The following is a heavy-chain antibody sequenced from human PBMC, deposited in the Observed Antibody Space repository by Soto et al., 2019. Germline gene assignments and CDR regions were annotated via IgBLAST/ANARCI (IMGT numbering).Heavy chain of an antibody. CDR2: IYHSGST. J-gene: IGHJ4*02. CDR1: SGSISSNNW. Sequence: QVQLQESGPGLVKPSGTLSLTCAVSSGSISSNNWWRWVRQPPGKGLEWIGEIYHSGSTNYNPSLESRVTISIDKSKDQFSLKLSSVTAADTALYYCARGGPGAWYFDYWGQGTLVTVSS. V-gene: IGHV4-4*02. CDR3: ARGGPGAWYFDY.